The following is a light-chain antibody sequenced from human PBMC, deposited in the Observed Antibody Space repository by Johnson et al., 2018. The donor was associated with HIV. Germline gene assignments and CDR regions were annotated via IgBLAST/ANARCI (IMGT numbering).Light chain of an antibody. J-gene: IGLJ1*01. Sequence: QPVLTQPPSVSAAPGQKVTISCSGSSSNIGNNYVSWYQQLPGTAPKLLIYDNNKRPSGIPDRFSGSKSGTSATLGITGLQTGDEADYYCGTWDSSLSFYVFGTGTKVTVL. CDR2: DNN. V-gene: IGLV1-51*01. CDR3: GTWDSSLSFYV. CDR1: SSNIGNNY.